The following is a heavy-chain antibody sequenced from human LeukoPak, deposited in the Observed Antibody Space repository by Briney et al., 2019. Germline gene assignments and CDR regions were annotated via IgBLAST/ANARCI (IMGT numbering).Heavy chain of an antibody. J-gene: IGHJ4*02. D-gene: IGHD3-16*01. CDR3: ARGRVVGGFDY. V-gene: IGHV1-69*05. CDR2: IIPIFGTA. CDR1: GGTFSSYA. Sequence: GASVKVPCKASGGTFSSYAISWVRQAPGQGLEWMGGIIPIFGTANYAQKFQGRVTITTDESTSTAYMELSSLRSEDTAVYYCARGRVVGGFDYWGQGTLVTVSS.